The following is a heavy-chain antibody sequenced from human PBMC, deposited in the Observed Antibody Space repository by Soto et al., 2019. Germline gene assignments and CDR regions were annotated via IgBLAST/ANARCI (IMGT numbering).Heavy chain of an antibody. CDR2: ISYDGSNK. CDR1: GFNFSSYG. D-gene: IGHD3-3*01. CDR3: ATGVDGSGPMRGMDV. Sequence: GGSLRLSCAASGFNFSSYGMHWVSQAPGKGLEWVAVISYDGSNKYYADSVKGRFTISRDNSKNTLYLQMNSLRAEDTAVYYCATGVDGSGPMRGMDVWGQGTTVTVSS. V-gene: IGHV3-30*03. J-gene: IGHJ6*02.